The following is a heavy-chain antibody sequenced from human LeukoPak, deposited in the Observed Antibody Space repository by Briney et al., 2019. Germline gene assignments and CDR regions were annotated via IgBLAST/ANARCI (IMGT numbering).Heavy chain of an antibody. D-gene: IGHD3-16*01. CDR3: ARFDHVWETHGMDAFDL. J-gene: IGHJ3*01. Sequence: SDTLSLTCRVSGYSISSGYSWGWIRQAPGQGLEWIGNIFHYEKSYNNPSLKSRVTISADTSKNQFSLKVTSVIATDTAVYYCARFDHVWETHGMDAFDLWGQGTMVTVSS. V-gene: IGHV4-38-2*01. CDR1: GYSISSGYS. CDR2: IFHYEKS.